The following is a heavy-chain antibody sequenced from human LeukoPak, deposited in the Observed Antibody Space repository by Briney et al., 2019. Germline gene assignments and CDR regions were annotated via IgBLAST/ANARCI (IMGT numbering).Heavy chain of an antibody. D-gene: IGHD3-10*01. CDR3: AREYGSGSYYNVGGNYFDY. Sequence: SVKVPCKASGGTFSSYAISWVRQAPGQGLEWMGRIIPIFGTANYAQKFQGRVTITTDESTSTAYMELSSLRSEDTAVYYCAREYGSGSYYNVGGNYFDYWGQGTLVTVSS. CDR1: GGTFSSYA. J-gene: IGHJ4*02. CDR2: IIPIFGTA. V-gene: IGHV1-69*05.